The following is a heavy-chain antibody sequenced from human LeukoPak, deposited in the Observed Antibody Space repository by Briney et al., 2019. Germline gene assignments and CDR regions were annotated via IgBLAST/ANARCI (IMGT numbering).Heavy chain of an antibody. J-gene: IGHJ4*02. V-gene: IGHV3-7*04. D-gene: IGHD5-24*01. CDR1: GFPFSSYW. Sequence: GGSLRLSCVASGFPFSSYWMTWVGQAPGKGREGVANIKQDGSKKSYVDSVKGRFTISRDNAKNSLYLQMNSLRAEDTAIYYCTRVGYIDEGIDYWGQGTLVTVSS. CDR3: TRVGYIDEGIDY. CDR2: IKQDGSKK.